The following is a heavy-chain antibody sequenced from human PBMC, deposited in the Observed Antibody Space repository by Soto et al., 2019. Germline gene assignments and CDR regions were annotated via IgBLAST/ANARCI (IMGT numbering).Heavy chain of an antibody. D-gene: IGHD3-3*01. CDR1: AYTFTSYD. V-gene: IGHV1-8*01. CDR3: ATGGEYYDFWSGPNY. J-gene: IGHJ4*02. CDR2: MNPNNGNT. Sequence: ASVKVSCKAAAYTFTSYDINWVRQATGQDFEWMGWMNPNNGNTAYAQKFQGRVTMTRDTSKSTAFMELSSLRSEDTAVYYCATGGEYYDFWSGPNYWGQGTLVTVSS.